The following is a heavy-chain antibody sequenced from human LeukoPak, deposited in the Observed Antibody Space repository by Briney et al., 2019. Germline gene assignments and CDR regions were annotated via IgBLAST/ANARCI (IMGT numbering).Heavy chain of an antibody. CDR1: GGSISSYY. D-gene: IGHD2-21*01. CDR3: ASLHGRNLVNYFDY. V-gene: IGHV4-59*08. CDR2: IYYSGST. Sequence: PSETLSLTCTVSGGSISSYYWSWIRQPPGKGLEWIGYIYYSGSTNYNPSLKSRVTISVGTSKNQFSLKLSSVTAADTAVYYCASLHGRNLVNYFDYWGQGTLVTVSS. J-gene: IGHJ4*02.